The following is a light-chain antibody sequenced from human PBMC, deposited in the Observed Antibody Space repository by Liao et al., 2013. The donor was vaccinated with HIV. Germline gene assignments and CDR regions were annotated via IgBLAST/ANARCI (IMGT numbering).Light chain of an antibody. J-gene: IGLJ2*01. Sequence: SYELTQPPSVSVSPGQTASITCSGDKLGDEYASWYQQKPGQSPVLVIYQDNKRPSGIPERFSGSNSGNTATLTISGTQAMDEADYYCQAWDSRAMVFGGGTKLTVL. V-gene: IGLV3-1*01. CDR2: QDN. CDR3: QAWDSRAMV. CDR1: KLGDEY.